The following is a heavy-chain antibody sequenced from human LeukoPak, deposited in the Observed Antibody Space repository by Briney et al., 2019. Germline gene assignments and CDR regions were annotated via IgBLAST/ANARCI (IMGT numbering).Heavy chain of an antibody. D-gene: IGHD6-13*01. CDR3: ARVGPGNNWFDP. J-gene: IGHJ5*02. CDR1: GYTFTGYY. V-gene: IGHV1-2*02. CDR2: INPNSGGT. Sequence: ASVKVSCKASGYTFTGYYMHWVRQAPGQGLEWMGWINPNSGGTNYAQKFQGRVTMTRDTSISTAYMELSSLRSEDTAVYYCARVGPGNNWFDPWGQGTLVTVSS.